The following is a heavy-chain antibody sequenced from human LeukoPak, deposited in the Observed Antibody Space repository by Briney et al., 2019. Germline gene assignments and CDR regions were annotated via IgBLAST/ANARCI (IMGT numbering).Heavy chain of an antibody. CDR2: PYYRSKWYN. J-gene: IGHJ4*02. Sequence: SQTLSLTCAISGDSVFSNSGAWNWIRQSPSRGFEGLGRPYYRSKWYNDYAVSVKSRIPINPDTSKNQFSLQLSSVTAADTAVYYCAGYEADSGYSYGYGYWGQGTLVTVSS. CDR1: GDSVFSNSGA. D-gene: IGHD5-18*01. V-gene: IGHV6-1*01. CDR3: AGYEADSGYSYGYGY.